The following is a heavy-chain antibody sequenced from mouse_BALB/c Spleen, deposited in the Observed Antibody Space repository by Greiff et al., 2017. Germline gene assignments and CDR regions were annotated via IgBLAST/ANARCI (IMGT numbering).Heavy chain of an antibody. CDR3: ARDPLIYYDYGAY. CDR2: ISSGGSYT. Sequence: EVKLVESGGGLVKPGGSLKLSCAASGFTFSSYAMSWVRQSPEKRLEWVAEISSGGSYTYYPDTVTGRFTISRDNAKNTLYLEMSSLRSEDTAMYFCARDPLIYYDYGAYWGQGTLVTVSA. CDR1: GFTFSSYA. J-gene: IGHJ3*01. D-gene: IGHD2-4*01. V-gene: IGHV5-9-4*01.